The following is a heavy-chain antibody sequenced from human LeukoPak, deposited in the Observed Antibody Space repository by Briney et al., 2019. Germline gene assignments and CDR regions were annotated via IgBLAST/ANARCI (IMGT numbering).Heavy chain of an antibody. V-gene: IGHV4-34*01. CDR1: GGSYSGYY. CDR2: INHSGST. J-gene: IGHJ5*02. D-gene: IGHD3-3*01. Sequence: SETLSLTCAVYGGSYSGYYWSWIRQPPGKGLEWIGEINHSGSTYYNPSLKSRVTISVDTSKNQFSLKLSSVTAADTAVYYCARHVVFTIFGVVSSWFDPWGQGTLVTVSS. CDR3: ARHVVFTIFGVVSSWFDP.